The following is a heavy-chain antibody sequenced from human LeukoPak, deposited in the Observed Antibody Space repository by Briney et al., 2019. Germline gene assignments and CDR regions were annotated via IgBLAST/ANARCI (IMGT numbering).Heavy chain of an antibody. Sequence: PGGSLRLSCAASGFPSDDYAMHWVRQAPGKGLEWVSGISWHTGTTGYAESVKGRFTVSSDSAKNSLYLQMNSLRVEDTALYYCAKSGRKYYPVLGLDFWGQGTLVTVSS. CDR3: AKSGRKYYPVLGLDF. CDR2: ISWHTGTT. D-gene: IGHD1-26*01. J-gene: IGHJ4*02. CDR1: GFPSDDYA. V-gene: IGHV3-9*02.